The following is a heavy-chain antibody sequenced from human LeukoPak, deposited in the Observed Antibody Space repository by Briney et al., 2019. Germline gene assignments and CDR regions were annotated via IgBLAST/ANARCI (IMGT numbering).Heavy chain of an antibody. Sequence: PGGSLRLSCAASGFTFSNYWMSWVRQAPGKGLEWVANIKKDESKKYYVDSVKGRFTISRDNAKNSLYLQMNSLRAEDTAVYYCAREKEESYGMDVWGQGTTVTVSS. D-gene: IGHD2/OR15-2a*01. CDR1: GFTFSNYW. J-gene: IGHJ6*02. CDR3: AREKEESYGMDV. V-gene: IGHV3-7*01. CDR2: IKKDESKK.